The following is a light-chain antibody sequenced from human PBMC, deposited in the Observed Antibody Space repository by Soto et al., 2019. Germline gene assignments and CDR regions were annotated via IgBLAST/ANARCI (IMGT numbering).Light chain of an antibody. CDR3: QQYHNWPRT. J-gene: IGKJ2*01. Sequence: IVMTQSPATLSVSPGERATLSCRASQSVSTKLAWYQQKPGQAPRLLMYGASTRATGIPGRISGSGSGTEFTITISSLQSEDFAVYYCQQYHNWPRTFGQGTKLEIK. V-gene: IGKV3-15*01. CDR1: QSVSTK. CDR2: GAS.